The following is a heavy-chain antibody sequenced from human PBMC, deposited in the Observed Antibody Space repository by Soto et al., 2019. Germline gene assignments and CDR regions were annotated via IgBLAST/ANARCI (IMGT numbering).Heavy chain of an antibody. D-gene: IGHD5-12*01. Sequence: PGGSLRLSCAASGFTVSSNYMSWVRQAPGKGLEWVSVIYSGGSTYYADSVKGRFTISRDNSKNTLYLQMNSLRAEDTAVYYCARSVVATPWYFDYWGQGTVVTVSS. CDR3: ARSVVATPWYFDY. CDR1: GFTVSSNY. J-gene: IGHJ4*02. V-gene: IGHV3-53*01. CDR2: IYSGGST.